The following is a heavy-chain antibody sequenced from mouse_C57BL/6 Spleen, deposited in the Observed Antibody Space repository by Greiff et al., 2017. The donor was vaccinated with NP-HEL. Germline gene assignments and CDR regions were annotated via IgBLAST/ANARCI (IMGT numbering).Heavy chain of an antibody. V-gene: IGHV1-81*01. D-gene: IGHD1-1*01. CDR3: AREGNYGSSYSPAWFAY. Sequence: QVQLQQSGAELARPGASVKLSCKASGYTFTSYGISWVKQRTGQGLEWIGEIYPRSGNTYYNEKFKGKATLTADKSSSTAYMELRSLTSEDSAVYFCAREGNYGSSYSPAWFAYWGQGTLVTVSA. CDR2: IYPRSGNT. J-gene: IGHJ3*01. CDR1: GYTFTSYG.